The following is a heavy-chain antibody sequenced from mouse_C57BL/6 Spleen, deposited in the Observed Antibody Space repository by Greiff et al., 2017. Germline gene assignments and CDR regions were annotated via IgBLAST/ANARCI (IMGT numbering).Heavy chain of an antibody. CDR3: ARKGYGSSYDYFDY. CDR2: IDPSDSYT. Sequence: VQLQQPGAELVRPGTSVKLSCKASGYTFTSYWMHWVKQRPGQGLEWIGVIDPSDSYTNYNQKFKGKATLTVDTSSSTAYMQLSSLTSEDSAVYYCARKGYGSSYDYFDYWGQGTTLTVSS. D-gene: IGHD1-1*01. V-gene: IGHV1-59*01. CDR1: GYTFTSYW. J-gene: IGHJ2*01.